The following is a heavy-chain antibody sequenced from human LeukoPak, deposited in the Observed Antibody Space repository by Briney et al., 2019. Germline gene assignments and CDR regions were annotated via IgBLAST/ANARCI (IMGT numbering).Heavy chain of an antibody. CDR1: GFTLSSYA. J-gene: IGHJ3*02. Sequence: PGGSLGLSCAASGFTLSSYAMSWVRQAPGKGLEWVSAISGSGGSTYYADSVKGRFTISRDNSKNTLYLQMNSLRAEDTAVYYCAKVNMIVVVRAHAFDIWGQGTMVTVSS. CDR3: AKVNMIVVVRAHAFDI. V-gene: IGHV3-23*01. D-gene: IGHD3-22*01. CDR2: ISGSGGST.